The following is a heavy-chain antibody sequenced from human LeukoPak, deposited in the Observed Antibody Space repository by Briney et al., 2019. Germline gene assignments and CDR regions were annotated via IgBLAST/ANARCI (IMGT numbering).Heavy chain of an antibody. CDR2: ISNSADNT. V-gene: IGHV3-23*01. CDR1: GFTFSNYA. Sequence: GGSLRLSCAASGFTFSNYAMNWVRQAPGKGLEWVSGISNSADNTDYADSVKGRFTISKDNSKNTLYLQMNSLRAEDTAVYYCAKDRYGSGTEIFDYWGQGTLVTVSS. J-gene: IGHJ4*02. CDR3: AKDRYGSGTEIFDY. D-gene: IGHD3-10*01.